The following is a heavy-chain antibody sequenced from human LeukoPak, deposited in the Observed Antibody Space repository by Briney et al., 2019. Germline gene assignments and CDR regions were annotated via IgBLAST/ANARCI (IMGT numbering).Heavy chain of an antibody. J-gene: IGHJ4*02. CDR1: GGTFSSYA. CDR2: IIPIFGTA. CDR3: ARGGIIAVADLEY. Sequence: SVKVSCKASGGTFSSYAISWVRQAPGQGLEWMGGIIPIFGTANYAQKFQGRVTITADESTSTAYMELSSLRSEDTAVYYCARGGIIAVADLEYWGQGTLVTVSS. V-gene: IGHV1-69*13. D-gene: IGHD6-19*01.